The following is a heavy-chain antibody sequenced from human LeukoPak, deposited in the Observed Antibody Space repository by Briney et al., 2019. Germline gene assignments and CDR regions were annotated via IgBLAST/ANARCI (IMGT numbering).Heavy chain of an antibody. CDR2: ISSSSTSI. CDR1: GFTFSSQR. D-gene: IGHD3-22*01. Sequence: PGGSLRLSCTASGFTFSSQRMNWVRQAPGRGLEWVSSISSSSTSIYYADSVKGRFTISRDSAKNSLYLQMSSLRAEDTAVYYCASGTYYYDAPSSYWGQGTLVTVSS. CDR3: ASGTYYYDAPSSY. V-gene: IGHV3-21*06. J-gene: IGHJ4*02.